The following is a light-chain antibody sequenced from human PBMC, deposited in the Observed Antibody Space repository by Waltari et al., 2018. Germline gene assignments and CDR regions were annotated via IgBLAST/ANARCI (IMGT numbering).Light chain of an antibody. Sequence: VVMTQSPLSLPVTLGQPASISCRSSQSLVHSDGKTCLHWFHQRPGQSPRRLIYKVSNRDSGVPDRFSGGVSGTEFTLKISRVEAEDVGVYYCMQGTHWPWTFGQGTKVEIK. J-gene: IGKJ1*01. CDR1: QSLVHSDGKTC. CDR3: MQGTHWPWT. CDR2: KVS. V-gene: IGKV2-30*02.